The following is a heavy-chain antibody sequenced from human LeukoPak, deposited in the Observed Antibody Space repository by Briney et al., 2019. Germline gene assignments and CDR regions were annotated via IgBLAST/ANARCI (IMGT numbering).Heavy chain of an antibody. CDR1: GYTFTSYY. J-gene: IGHJ4*02. CDR3: ARAFYGDYIAWYYFDY. V-gene: IGHV1-46*03. CDR2: INPSGGST. Sequence: ASVKVSCKASGYTFTSYYMHWVRQAPGQGLEWMGIINPSGGSTSYAQKCQGRVTMTRDTSTSTVYMELSSLRSEDTAVYYCARAFYGDYIAWYYFDYWGQGTLVTVSS. D-gene: IGHD4-17*01.